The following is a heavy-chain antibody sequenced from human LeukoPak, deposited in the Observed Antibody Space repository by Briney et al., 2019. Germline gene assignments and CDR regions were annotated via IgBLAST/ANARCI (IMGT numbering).Heavy chain of an antibody. V-gene: IGHV4-59*01. D-gene: IGHD3-22*01. CDR2: IYYSGST. CDR3: ARAKVDSSGYYAPDY. J-gene: IGHJ4*02. Sequence: PSETLSLTCTVSGGSISSYYWSWIRQPPGKGLDWIGYIYYSGSTNYDPSLKSRVTISVDTSKNQFSLKLSSVTAADTAVYYCARAKVDSSGYYAPDYWGQGTLVTVSS. CDR1: GGSISSYY.